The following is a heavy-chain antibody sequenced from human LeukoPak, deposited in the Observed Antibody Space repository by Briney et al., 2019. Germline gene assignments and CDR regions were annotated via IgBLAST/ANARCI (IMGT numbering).Heavy chain of an antibody. CDR2: INPNSGAA. CDR3: ARALPHSGPSLGVDFDY. V-gene: IGHV1-2*02. Sequence: GASVKVSCKASGYSFTDYYMHWVRQAPGQGLEWMGWINPNSGAANSAQKFQGRVTMTRDTSIRAAHMELRRLKSDDTAVYYCARALPHSGPSLGVDFDYWGQGTLVTVSS. D-gene: IGHD1-26*01. CDR1: GYSFTDYY. J-gene: IGHJ4*02.